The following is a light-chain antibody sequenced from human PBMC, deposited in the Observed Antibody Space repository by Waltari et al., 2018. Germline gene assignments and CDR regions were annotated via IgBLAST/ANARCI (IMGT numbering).Light chain of an antibody. V-gene: IGLV1-44*01. J-gene: IGLJ3*02. CDR2: TNN. CDR1: SPNIGSNT. Sequence: QSVLTQSPSASGTPGQRVTISCSGSSPNIGSNTVNWYKQVPGTAPKLLISTNNPRPSWVPDRFAGSKSGTSASLAISGLQSEDEADYFCAAWDDSLNGWVFGGGTKLSVL. CDR3: AAWDDSLNGWV.